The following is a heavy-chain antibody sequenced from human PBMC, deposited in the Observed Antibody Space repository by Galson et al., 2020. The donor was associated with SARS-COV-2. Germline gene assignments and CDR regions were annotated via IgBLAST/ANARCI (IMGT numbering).Heavy chain of an antibody. V-gene: IGHV3-11*01. CDR3: ARVVARIGARYY. Sequence: GGTLRLTCAASGFTFSDYYMTWIRQAPGKGLERVSYIGGSGSSIYYADPVKGRFTISRDNAKNSLYLQMNSLRAEATAVYYCARVVARIGARYYWGQGTLVTVSS. CDR1: GFTFSDYY. CDR2: IGGSGSSI. J-gene: IGHJ4*02. D-gene: IGHD5-12*01.